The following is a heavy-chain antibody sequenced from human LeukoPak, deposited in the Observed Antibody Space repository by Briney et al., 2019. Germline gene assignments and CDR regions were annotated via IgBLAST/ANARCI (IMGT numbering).Heavy chain of an antibody. V-gene: IGHV4-4*07. CDR2: IYTSGST. CDR3: ARESGYYGSGSYYDVDDWFDP. CDR1: GGSISSYY. J-gene: IGHJ5*02. Sequence: PSETLSLTCTVSGGSISSYYWSWIRQPAGKGLEWIGRIYTSGSTNYNPSLKSRVTMSVDTSKNQFSLKLSSVTAADTAVYYCARESGYYGSGSYYDVDDWFDPWGQGTLVTVSS. D-gene: IGHD3-10*01.